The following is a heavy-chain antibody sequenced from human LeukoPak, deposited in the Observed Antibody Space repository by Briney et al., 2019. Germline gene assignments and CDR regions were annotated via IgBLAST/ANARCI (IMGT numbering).Heavy chain of an antibody. CDR2: IYYSGST. V-gene: IGHV4-39*07. Sequence: PSETLSLTCTVSGGSISSSSYYWGWIRQPPGKGLEWIGSIYYSGSTYYNPSLKSRVTISVDTSKNQFSLKLSSVTAADTAVYYCARAPYYDFWSGIGYYFDYWGQGTLVTVSS. CDR1: GGSISSSSYY. J-gene: IGHJ4*02. CDR3: ARAPYYDFWSGIGYYFDY. D-gene: IGHD3-3*01.